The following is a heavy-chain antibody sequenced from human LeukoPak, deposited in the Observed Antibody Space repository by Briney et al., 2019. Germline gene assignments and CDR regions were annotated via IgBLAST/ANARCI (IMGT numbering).Heavy chain of an antibody. Sequence: SVKVSCTVSGYTLTVLSMHWGRQAPGTGLEWMGGCDAEDGETIYAQKFQGRVTMTEDTSTDTAYMELSSLRSEDTAVYYCATASSGYYFSPDYWGQGTLVTVSS. V-gene: IGHV1-24*01. J-gene: IGHJ4*02. D-gene: IGHD3-22*01. CDR3: ATASSGYYFSPDY. CDR1: GYTLTVLS. CDR2: CDAEDGET.